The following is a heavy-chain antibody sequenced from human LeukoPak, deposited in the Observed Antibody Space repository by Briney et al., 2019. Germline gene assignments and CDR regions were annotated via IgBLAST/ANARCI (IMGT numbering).Heavy chain of an antibody. Sequence: GGSLRLSCAASGFTFSSYAMSWVRQAPGKGLGWVSAISGSGGSTYYADSVKGRFTISRDNSKNTLYLQMNSLRAEDTAVYYCAKDLLTMVRGVIITRGFDYWGQGTQVTVSS. CDR3: AKDLLTMVRGVIITRGFDY. CDR2: ISGSGGST. D-gene: IGHD3-10*01. CDR1: GFTFSSYA. V-gene: IGHV3-23*01. J-gene: IGHJ4*02.